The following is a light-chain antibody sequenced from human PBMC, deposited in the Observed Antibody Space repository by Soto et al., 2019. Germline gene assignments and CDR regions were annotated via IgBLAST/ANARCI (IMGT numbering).Light chain of an antibody. CDR1: SSDVGASKY. V-gene: IGLV2-14*01. Sequence: QSALTQPASVSGSPGQSITISCTGTSSDVGASKYVSWYQQHPGKAPKLMIYEVSNRPSGVSNRVSGSKSGNTASLTISGLQAEDEADYYCSSYTSTITVLFGGGTQLTVL. CDR3: SSYTSTITVL. J-gene: IGLJ2*01. CDR2: EVS.